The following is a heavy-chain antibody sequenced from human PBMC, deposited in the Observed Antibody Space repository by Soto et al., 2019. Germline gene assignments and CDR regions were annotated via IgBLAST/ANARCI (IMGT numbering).Heavy chain of an antibody. CDR1: GGSIRSNNW. CDR3: ARREIQGPIDY. CDR2: IFHSGST. D-gene: IGHD1-26*01. J-gene: IGHJ4*02. Sequence: SETLSLTCAVSGGSIRSNNWWSWVRQPPGKGLEWIGEIFHSGSTNYNPSLKTRVTISVDKSKNQFSLKLTSVTAVDTAVYYCARREIQGPIDYWGQGTLVTVSS. V-gene: IGHV4-4*02.